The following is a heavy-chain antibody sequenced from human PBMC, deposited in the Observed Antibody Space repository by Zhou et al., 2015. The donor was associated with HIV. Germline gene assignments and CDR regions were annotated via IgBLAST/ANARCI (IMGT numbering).Heavy chain of an antibody. CDR1: GGTFSSYA. Sequence: QDQLVQSGAEVKKPGSSVKVSCKASGGTFSSYAISWVRQAPGQGLEWMGGIIPIFGTANYAQKFQGRVTITADESMSTAYMELSSLRSEDTAVYYCASRIKRAGEIVVVPAASWGWFDPWGQGTLVTVSS. V-gene: IGHV1-69*12. J-gene: IGHJ5*02. CDR3: ASRIKRAGEIVVVPAASWGWFDP. D-gene: IGHD2-2*01. CDR2: IIPIFGTA.